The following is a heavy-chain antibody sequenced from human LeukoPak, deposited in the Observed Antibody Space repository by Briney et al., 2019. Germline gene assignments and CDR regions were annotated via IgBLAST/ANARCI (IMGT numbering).Heavy chain of an antibody. Sequence: GGSLRLSCAASGFTFSSYAMSWVRQAPGKGLEWVSAISGSGGSTYYADSVKGRFTISRDNSKNTLYLQMNSLRAEDTAVYYCAREDCSSTSCYKDAFDIWGQGTMVTVSS. CDR2: ISGSGGST. V-gene: IGHV3-23*01. CDR1: GFTFSSYA. CDR3: AREDCSSTSCYKDAFDI. D-gene: IGHD2-2*01. J-gene: IGHJ3*02.